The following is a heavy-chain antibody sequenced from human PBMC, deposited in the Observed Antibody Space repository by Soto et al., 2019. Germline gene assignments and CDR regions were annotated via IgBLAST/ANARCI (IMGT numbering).Heavy chain of an antibody. Sequence: GGSLRLSCAASGFTFSSYAMHWVRQAPGKGLEWVAVISYDGSNKYYADSVKGRFTISRDNSKNTLYLQMNSLRAEDTAVYYCARAAVDTAMVTFRTNYYFDYWGQGTLVTVSS. V-gene: IGHV3-30-3*01. CDR1: GFTFSSYA. CDR2: ISYDGSNK. J-gene: IGHJ4*02. D-gene: IGHD5-18*01. CDR3: ARAAVDTAMVTFRTNYYFDY.